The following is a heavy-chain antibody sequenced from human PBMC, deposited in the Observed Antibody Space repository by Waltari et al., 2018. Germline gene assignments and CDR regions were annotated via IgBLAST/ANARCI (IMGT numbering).Heavy chain of an antibody. CDR3: AKMGEQELDPNYNWFDP. J-gene: IGHJ5*02. Sequence: QLQVQESGPGLVKPSETLSLPCTVSGASLSPNTYNWGWIRQPPGKGLEWIGCFYNSGTTYYNPSLKSRVSISVDTSKNQFSLKLSFVTAADTAVYYCAKMGEQELDPNYNWFDPWGQGILVSVSS. D-gene: IGHD1-1*01. CDR2: FYNSGTT. V-gene: IGHV4-39*01. CDR1: GASLSPNTYN.